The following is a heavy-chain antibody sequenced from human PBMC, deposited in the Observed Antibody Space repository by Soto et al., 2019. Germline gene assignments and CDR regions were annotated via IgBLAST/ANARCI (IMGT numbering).Heavy chain of an antibody. Sequence: QVQLVESGGGAVQPGRSLRLSCAASGFTFSTYGMHWVRQAPGTGLEWVAGIWYDGSRQYYADSVKGRFTISRDNSKNSLSLHMNSLRAEDTAVYYCATEGGAGYSSSCGDSWGQGTLVTVSS. V-gene: IGHV3-33*01. CDR3: ATEGGAGYSSSCGDS. CDR2: IWYDGSRQ. D-gene: IGHD6-13*01. CDR1: GFTFSTYG. J-gene: IGHJ4*02.